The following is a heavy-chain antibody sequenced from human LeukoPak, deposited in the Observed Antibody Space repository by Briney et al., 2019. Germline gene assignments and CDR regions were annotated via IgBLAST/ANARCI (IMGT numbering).Heavy chain of an antibody. D-gene: IGHD3-9*01. J-gene: IGHJ3*02. CDR1: GGTFSSYA. CDR2: FIPIFGTA. V-gene: IGHV1-69*13. Sequence: GASVKVSCKASGGTFSSYAISWVRQAPGQGLEWMGGFIPIFGTANCAQKFQGRVTITADESTSTAYMELSSLRSEDTAVYYCAREGEDDRAFDIWGQGTMVTVSS. CDR3: AREGEDDRAFDI.